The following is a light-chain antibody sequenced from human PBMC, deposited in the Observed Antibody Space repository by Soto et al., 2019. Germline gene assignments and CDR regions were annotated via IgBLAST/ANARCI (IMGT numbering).Light chain of an antibody. J-gene: IGLJ2*01. CDR1: SSNIGSNY. Sequence: QSVLPQPPSASGTPGQRVTISCSGSSSNIGSNYVYWYQQLPGTAPKLHIYRNNQRPSGVPDRFSGSKSGTSASLAISGLRSEDEADYYCAAWDDSLSGFVVFGGGTKVTVL. CDR3: AAWDDSLSGFVV. CDR2: RNN. V-gene: IGLV1-47*01.